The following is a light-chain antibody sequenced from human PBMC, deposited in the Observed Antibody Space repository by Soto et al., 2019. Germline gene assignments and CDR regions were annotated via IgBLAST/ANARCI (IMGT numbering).Light chain of an antibody. CDR1: QSISSW. CDR2: KAS. V-gene: IGKV1-5*03. CDR3: QQFYNYPRT. Sequence: DIQMTQSPSTLSASVGDRVTITCLASQSISSWLAWYQQKPGKAPKGLIYKASTLESGAPSRFSGSGSGTEFTLTISSLQPDDFGTYYCQQFYNYPRTFGQGTKVDIK. J-gene: IGKJ1*01.